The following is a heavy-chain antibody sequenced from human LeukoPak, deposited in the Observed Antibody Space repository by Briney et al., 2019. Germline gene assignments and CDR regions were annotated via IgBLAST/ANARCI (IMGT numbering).Heavy chain of an antibody. J-gene: IGHJ4*02. CDR3: ARSRNYDTTGFNPSYYLDS. CDR2: IYYSGST. Sequence: SETLSLTCTVSGGSISSYYWSWIRQPPGEGLEWIGYIYYSGSTNYIPSLKSRVTMSVDTSKNQLSLRLTSVTAADTAIYYCARSRNYDTTGFNPSYYLDSWGQGALVTVAS. CDR1: GGSISSYY. D-gene: IGHD3-22*01. V-gene: IGHV4-59*01.